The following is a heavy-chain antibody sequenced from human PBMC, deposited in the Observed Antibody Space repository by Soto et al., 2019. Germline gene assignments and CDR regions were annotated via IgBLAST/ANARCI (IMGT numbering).Heavy chain of an antibody. CDR3: ARRTIFGVVITR. J-gene: IGHJ4*02. CDR2: INHSGST. Sequence: QVQLQQWGAGLLKPSETLSLTCAVYGGSFSGYYWSWIRQPPGKGLEWIGEINHSGSTNYNPSLKSRVTISVETCKSQFALELSSVTAADTAVYYCARRTIFGVVITRWGQGTLVTVSS. CDR1: GGSFSGYY. V-gene: IGHV4-34*01. D-gene: IGHD3-3*01.